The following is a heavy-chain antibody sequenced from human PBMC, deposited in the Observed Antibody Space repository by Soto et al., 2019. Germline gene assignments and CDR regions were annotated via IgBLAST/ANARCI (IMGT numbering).Heavy chain of an antibody. J-gene: IGHJ6*02. D-gene: IGHD1-1*01. CDR1: GGSLSPYY. CDR2: IYHSGTT. CDR3: ARGGRYRYAMDV. V-gene: IGHV4-59*01. Sequence: QVQLQESGPGLVKPSETLSLTCSVSGGSLSPYYWIWIRQPPGKGLEWIGYIYHSGTTNYNPSLKSRVSISVDTSKNQFSLKLSSVTAADTAVYYCARGGRYRYAMDVCGQGTTVSVSS.